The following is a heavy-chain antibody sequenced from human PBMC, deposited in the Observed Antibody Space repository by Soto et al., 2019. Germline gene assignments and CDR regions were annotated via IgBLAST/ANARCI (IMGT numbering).Heavy chain of an antibody. J-gene: IGHJ4*02. CDR2: IDPSDSQT. CDR3: ARQIYDSDTGPNFQYYFDS. D-gene: IGHD3-22*01. V-gene: IGHV5-10-1*01. Sequence: GESLKISCKGSGYSFAGYWITWVRQKPGKGLGWMGRIDPSDSQTYYSPSFRGHVTISVTKSITTVFLQWSSLRASDTAMYYCARQIYDSDTGPNFQYYFDSWGQGTPVTVYS. CDR1: GYSFAGYW.